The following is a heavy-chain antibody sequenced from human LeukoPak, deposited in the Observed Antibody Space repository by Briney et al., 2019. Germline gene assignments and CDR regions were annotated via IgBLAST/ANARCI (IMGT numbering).Heavy chain of an antibody. CDR1: GGSFSGYY. CDR2: INHSGST. Sequence: SDTLSLTCAVYGGSFSGYYWSWIRQPPGKGLEWIGEINHSGSTNYNPSLKSRVTISVDTSKNQFSLKLSSVTAADTAVYYCARGLGEEVPAAPVYYMDVWGKGTTVTVSS. D-gene: IGHD2-2*01. CDR3: ARGLGEEVPAAPVYYMDV. J-gene: IGHJ6*03. V-gene: IGHV4-34*01.